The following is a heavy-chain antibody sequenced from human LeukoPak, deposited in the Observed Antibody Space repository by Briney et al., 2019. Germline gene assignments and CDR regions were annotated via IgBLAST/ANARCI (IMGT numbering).Heavy chain of an antibody. V-gene: IGHV5-51*01. J-gene: IGHJ5*02. CDR1: GYSFTSYW. Sequence: GESLKSSCQGSGYSFTSYWIGWVRQMPGKGLEWVGNIHPGDSDIRYSPSFQGQVTISADKSINTAYLQWSSLKASDSAMYYCARHGPSTASAYHWFGPWGQGTLVAVSS. CDR2: IHPGDSDI. D-gene: IGHD2-2*01. CDR3: ARHGPSTASAYHWFGP.